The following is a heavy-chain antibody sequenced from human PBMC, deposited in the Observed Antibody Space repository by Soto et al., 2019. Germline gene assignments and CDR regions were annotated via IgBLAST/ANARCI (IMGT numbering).Heavy chain of an antibody. CDR1: GFTVSRNY. CDR3: ARQFGVDGASWFDP. J-gene: IGHJ5*02. CDR2: IYSGGST. V-gene: IGHV3-66*04. Sequence: EVQLVESGGGLVQPGGSLRLSCAASGFTVSRNYMSWVRQAPGKGLEWVSVIYSGGSTYYADSVKGRFTISRDNSKNTLYLQMTSLRAEDAAVYYCARQFGVDGASWFDPWGQGTLVTVSS. D-gene: IGHD3-3*01.